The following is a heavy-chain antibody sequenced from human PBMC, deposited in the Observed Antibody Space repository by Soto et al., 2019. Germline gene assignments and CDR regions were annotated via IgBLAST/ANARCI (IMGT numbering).Heavy chain of an antibody. CDR3: AKGLLFYNYFDF. CDR2: ITGLGGST. J-gene: IGHJ4*02. CDR1: GFTFSNHA. V-gene: IGHV3-23*01. Sequence: GGSLRLSCAASGFTFSNHAMTWVRQAPGKGLEWVSVITGLGGSTYFLDPVKGRFTISRDDSKNMVYLQMNSLRAEDTAVYYCAKGLLFYNYFDFWGQGTLVTVSS. D-gene: IGHD2-21*02.